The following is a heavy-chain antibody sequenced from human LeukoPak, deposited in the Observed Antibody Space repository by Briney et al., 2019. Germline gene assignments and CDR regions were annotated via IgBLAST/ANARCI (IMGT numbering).Heavy chain of an antibody. CDR2: ITSSGSTI. D-gene: IGHD6-25*01. CDR1: GFTFSDYY. CDR3: ARFAAGGSYYYYMDV. Sequence: GGSLRLSCAASGFTFSDYYMSWIRQAPGKGLEWISYITSSGSTIYYADSVKGRFTVSRDNAKNSLYLQMNSLRADDTAVYYCARFAAGGSYYYYMDVWGKGTTVTVSS. J-gene: IGHJ6*03. V-gene: IGHV3-11*04.